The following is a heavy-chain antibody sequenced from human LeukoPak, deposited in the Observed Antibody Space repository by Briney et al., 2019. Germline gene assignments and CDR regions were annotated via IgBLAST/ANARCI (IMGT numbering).Heavy chain of an antibody. CDR1: GYIFINDY. D-gene: IGHD2-15*01. V-gene: IGHV1-8*02. J-gene: IGHJ4*02. Sequence: ASVKVSCKASGYIFINDYMYWVRQAPGQGLEWMGWMNPNSGNTGYAQKFQGRVTMTRNTSISTAYMELSSLRSEDTAVYYCARAGGYCGRISCPYYFDYWGQGSLVAVSS. CDR2: MNPNSGNT. CDR3: ARAGGYCGRISCPYYFDY.